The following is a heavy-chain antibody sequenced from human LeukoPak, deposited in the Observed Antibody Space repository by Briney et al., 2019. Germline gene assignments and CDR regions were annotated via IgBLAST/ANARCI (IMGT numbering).Heavy chain of an antibody. CDR1: GFTVSTTY. CDR3: ARDTGYIAAAGRVY. V-gene: IGHV3-66*01. Sequence: PGGSLRLTCAASGFTVSTTYMSWVRQAPGKGLEWVSVIYSGGSTYYADSVKGRFTISRDNSKNTLYLQMNSLRAEDTAVYYCARDTGYIAAAGRVYWGQGTLVTVSS. CDR2: IYSGGST. J-gene: IGHJ4*02. D-gene: IGHD6-13*01.